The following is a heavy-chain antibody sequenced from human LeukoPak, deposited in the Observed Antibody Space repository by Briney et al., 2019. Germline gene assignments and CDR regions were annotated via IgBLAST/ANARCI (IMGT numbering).Heavy chain of an antibody. Sequence: ASVKVSCKASGYTFTGYYMHWVRQAPGQGLEWMGWINPNSGGTNYAQKFQGRVTMTRDTSISTAYMELSRLRSDDTAVYYCARVDCSSTSCYEYYFDYWGQGTLVTVSS. CDR2: INPNSGGT. D-gene: IGHD2-2*01. V-gene: IGHV1-2*02. CDR1: GYTFTGYY. CDR3: ARVDCSSTSCYEYYFDY. J-gene: IGHJ4*02.